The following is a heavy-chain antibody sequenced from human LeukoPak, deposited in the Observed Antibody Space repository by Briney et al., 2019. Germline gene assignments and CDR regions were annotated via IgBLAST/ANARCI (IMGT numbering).Heavy chain of an antibody. Sequence: GGSLRLSCAASGFTFSSYEMNWVRQAPGKGLEWVSASSGGDGSTFNADSVKGRFTSSRDYSKNTLYLQMDTLRAEDTAVYYCAKFDRTATYFDYWGQGTLVTVSS. D-gene: IGHD2-21*02. CDR2: SSGGDGST. CDR1: GFTFSSYE. J-gene: IGHJ4*02. CDR3: AKFDRTATYFDY. V-gene: IGHV3-23*01.